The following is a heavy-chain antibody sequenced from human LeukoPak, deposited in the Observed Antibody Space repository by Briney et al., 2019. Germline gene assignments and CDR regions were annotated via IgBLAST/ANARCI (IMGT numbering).Heavy chain of an antibody. CDR2: MNPNSGNT. Sequence: GASVKVSCKASGYTFTSYDINWVRQATGQGLEWMGWMNPNSGNTGYAQKFQGRVTITRNTSISTAYMELSSLRSEDTAVYYCARGDCSSTSCLRRGFDYWGQGTLVTVSS. V-gene: IGHV1-8*03. J-gene: IGHJ4*02. CDR1: GYTFTSYD. D-gene: IGHD2-2*01. CDR3: ARGDCSSTSCLRRGFDY.